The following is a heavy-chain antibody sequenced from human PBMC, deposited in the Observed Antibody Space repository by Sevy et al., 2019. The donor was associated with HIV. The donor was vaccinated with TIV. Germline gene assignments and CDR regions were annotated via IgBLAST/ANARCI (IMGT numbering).Heavy chain of an antibody. CDR2: ISAYNGNT. Sequence: ASVKVSCKASGYTFTSYGIYWVRQAPGQGLAWMGWISAYNGNTNYAQKLQGRVTMTTDTSTTTIYMELRSLKADDTAVYYGARADYCRGTSCSNYSDYWGQGTLVTVSS. J-gene: IGHJ4*02. D-gene: IGHD2-2*01. CDR1: GYTFTSYG. V-gene: IGHV1-18*01. CDR3: ARADYCRGTSCSNYSDY.